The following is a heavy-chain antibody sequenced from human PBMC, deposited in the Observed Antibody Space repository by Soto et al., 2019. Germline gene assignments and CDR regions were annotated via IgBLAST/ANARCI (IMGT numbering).Heavy chain of an antibody. CDR3: AQSWQPWFI. J-gene: IGHJ4*02. D-gene: IGHD2-8*02. Sequence: GGSLRLSCVASGFTFSNYAMSWVRQAPGKGLEWVSAISGSGGSTYYSDSVKGRFTISRDNSKNTLYLQMNSLRAEDTAVYYFAQSWQPWFIWGQGTLVTVSS. CDR1: GFTFSNYA. CDR2: ISGSGGST. V-gene: IGHV3-23*01.